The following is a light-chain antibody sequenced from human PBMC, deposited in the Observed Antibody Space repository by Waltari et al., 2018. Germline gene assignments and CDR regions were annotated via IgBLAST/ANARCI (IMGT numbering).Light chain of an antibody. Sequence: DVVMTQSPLSLPVTLGQPASISCRSSQSLVHSDGNTYLNWFQQRPGQSPRRLSYKVSNRDSGVPDRFSGSGSGTDFTLKISRVEAEDVGVYYCMQGTHWPWTFGQGTKVEIK. CDR1: QSLVHSDGNTY. CDR3: MQGTHWPWT. CDR2: KVS. V-gene: IGKV2-30*02. J-gene: IGKJ1*01.